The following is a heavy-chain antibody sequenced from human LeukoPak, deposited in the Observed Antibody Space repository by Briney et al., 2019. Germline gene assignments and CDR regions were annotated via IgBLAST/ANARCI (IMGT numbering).Heavy chain of an antibody. Sequence: PGASVKVSCKASGYTFTSYAMHWVRQAPGQRLEWMGWINAGNGNTKYSQKFQGRVTITRDSTANTAYMELSRLTSEDTTVYYCAIQQLLGRVGDYWGQGTLVTVSS. J-gene: IGHJ4*02. CDR2: INAGNGNT. D-gene: IGHD1-1*01. CDR3: AIQQLLGRVGDY. CDR1: GYTFTSYA. V-gene: IGHV1-3*01.